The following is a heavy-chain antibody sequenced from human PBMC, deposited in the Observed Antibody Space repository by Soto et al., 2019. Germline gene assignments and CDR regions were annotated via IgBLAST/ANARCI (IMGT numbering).Heavy chain of an antibody. V-gene: IGHV1-18*01. CDR3: ARGGQECSSTRCSYIYDGMDV. J-gene: IGHJ6*02. D-gene: IGHD2-2*01. CDR2: ISAYNGNT. CDR1: GYIFSHYG. Sequence: ASVKVSCKASGYIFSHYGIGWVRKAPGQGLEWMGWISAYNGNTHYAEKLQGRVTMTTDTSTSTADMELRSLRSDDTAVYYCARGGQECSSTRCSYIYDGMDVWGQGTTVTVSS.